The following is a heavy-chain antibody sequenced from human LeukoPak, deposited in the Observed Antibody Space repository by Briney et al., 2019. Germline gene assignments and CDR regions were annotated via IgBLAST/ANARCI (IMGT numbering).Heavy chain of an antibody. D-gene: IGHD5-24*01. CDR1: GGTFSSYA. J-gene: IGHJ4*02. V-gene: IGHV1-69*04. Sequence: ASVKVSCKASGGTFSSYAISWVRQAPGQGLEWMGRIIPILGIANYAQKFQGRVTITADKSTSTAYMELSSLRSEDTAVYYCARGPWAEMTSDDYWGQGTLVTVSS. CDR3: ARGPWAEMTSDDY. CDR2: IIPILGIA.